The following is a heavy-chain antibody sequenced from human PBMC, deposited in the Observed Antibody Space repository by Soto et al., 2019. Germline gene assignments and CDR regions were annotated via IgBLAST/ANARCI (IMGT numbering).Heavy chain of an antibody. CDR1: GGTFSSYA. Sequence: ASVKVSCKASGGTFSSYAISWVRQAPGQGLEWMGGIIPIFGTANYAQKFQGRVTITADESTSTAYMELSSLRSEDTAVYYCARDTMVRGVIIDYYYGMDVWGQGTTVTVYS. CDR2: IIPIFGTA. J-gene: IGHJ6*02. CDR3: ARDTMVRGVIIDYYYGMDV. V-gene: IGHV1-69*13. D-gene: IGHD3-10*01.